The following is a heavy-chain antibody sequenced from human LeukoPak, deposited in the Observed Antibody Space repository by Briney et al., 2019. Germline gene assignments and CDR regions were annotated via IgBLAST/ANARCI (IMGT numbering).Heavy chain of an antibody. CDR1: GYTFTSYG. D-gene: IGHD3-22*01. V-gene: IGHV1-18*01. CDR3: ARDQRNYYDSSGYYEGARAFDV. J-gene: IGHJ3*01. Sequence: ASVKVSCKASGYTFTSYGISWVRQAPGQGLEWMGWISAYNGNTNYAQKLQGRVTMTTDTSTSTAYMELSSLRSEDTAVYYCARDQRNYYDSSGYYEGARAFDVWGQGTMVTVSS. CDR2: ISAYNGNT.